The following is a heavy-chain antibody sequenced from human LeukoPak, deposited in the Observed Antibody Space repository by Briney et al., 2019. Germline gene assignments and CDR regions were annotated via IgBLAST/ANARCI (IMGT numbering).Heavy chain of an antibody. CDR1: GGTFSSYA. CDR2: IIPIFGTA. CDR3: AGDYTYYYDSSGYLLGAFDI. J-gene: IGHJ3*02. V-gene: IGHV1-69*05. Sequence: ASVKVSCKASGGTFSSYAISWVRQAPGQGPEWMGGIIPIFGTANYAQKFQGRVTITTDESTSTAYMELSSLRSEDTAVYYCAGDYTYYYDSSGYLLGAFDIWGQGTMVTVSS. D-gene: IGHD3-22*01.